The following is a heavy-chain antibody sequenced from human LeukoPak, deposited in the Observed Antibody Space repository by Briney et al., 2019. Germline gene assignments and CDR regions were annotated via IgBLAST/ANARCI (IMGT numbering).Heavy chain of an antibody. D-gene: IGHD1-14*01. CDR3: ARVGDRRPRDAFDF. J-gene: IGHJ3*01. CDR2: IYHSGST. V-gene: IGHV4-4*02. CDR1: GGSISSSNW. Sequence: SGTLSLTCAVSGGSISSSNWWSGVRPPPGKGLEWIGEIYHSGSTNYNPSLKSRVTISGDKSKNQFYLKLSSVTAADTAVYYCARVGDRRPRDAFDFWGQGTMLTVSS.